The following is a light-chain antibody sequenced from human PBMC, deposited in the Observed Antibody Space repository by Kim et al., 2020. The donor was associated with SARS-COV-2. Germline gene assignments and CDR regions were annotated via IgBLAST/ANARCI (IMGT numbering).Light chain of an antibody. J-gene: IGLJ1*01. CDR3: TSYRSNGYV. V-gene: IGLV2-14*03. CDR1: SSDVGGYNY. CDR2: DVF. Sequence: QSALTQPASVSGSPGQSITISCTGTSSDVGGYNYVSWYQQYPGKAPKLMIYDVFKRPSGISNRFSGSKSGNTASLTISGLQAEDEADYYCTSYRSNGYVFGNGTKVNVL.